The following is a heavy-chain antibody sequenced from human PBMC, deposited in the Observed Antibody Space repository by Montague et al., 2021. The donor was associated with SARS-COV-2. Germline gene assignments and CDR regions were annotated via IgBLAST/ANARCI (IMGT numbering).Heavy chain of an antibody. CDR2: VDYSGLT. J-gene: IGHJ3*02. Sequence: SETLSLTCTVSRDSISSHNYFWAWIRQPPGKGLEWIGSVDYSGLTFYSPSLESRVTISADTSKKQFSLKVNSVTAADTAVYYCAKDGEALAWGTFDIWGQGTMVTVSS. CDR1: RDSISSHNYF. D-gene: IGHD3-10*01. CDR3: AKDGEALAWGTFDI. V-gene: IGHV4-39*07.